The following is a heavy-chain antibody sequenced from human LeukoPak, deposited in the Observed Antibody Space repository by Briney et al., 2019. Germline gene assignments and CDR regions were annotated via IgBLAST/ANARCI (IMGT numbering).Heavy chain of an antibody. V-gene: IGHV3-23*01. CDR1: GFTFSTFA. Sequence: GGSLRLSCAAPGFTFSTFAMVWVRQPPGKGLEWVSSIFPSGGEIHYADSVRGRFTISRDNSKSTLSLQMNSLRAEDTAIYYCATYRQVLLPFESWGQGTLVTVSS. D-gene: IGHD2-8*02. CDR3: ATYRQVLLPFES. CDR2: IFPSGGEI. J-gene: IGHJ4*02.